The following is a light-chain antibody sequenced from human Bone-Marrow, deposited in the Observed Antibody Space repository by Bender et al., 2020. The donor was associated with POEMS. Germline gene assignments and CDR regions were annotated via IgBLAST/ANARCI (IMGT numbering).Light chain of an antibody. CDR1: SSDVGDFNY. CDR2: HAT. CDR3: SSYTSSNSYV. V-gene: IGLV2-14*03. J-gene: IGLJ1*01. Sequence: QSPLTQPASVSGSPGQSITISCTGTSSDVGDFNYVSWYQQHPGKAPKLIIYHATNRPSGVSNRFSGSKSGNTASLTISGLQTEDEADYYCSSYTSSNSYVFGSASRATVL.